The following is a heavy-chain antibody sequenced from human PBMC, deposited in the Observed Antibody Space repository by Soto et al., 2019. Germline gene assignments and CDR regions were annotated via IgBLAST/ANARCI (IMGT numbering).Heavy chain of an antibody. CDR2: IIDSGAST. CDR3: AKGRSYYYYYGVDV. J-gene: IGHJ6*02. Sequence: GGSLRLSCAASGFTFSSCAMGWVRQAPGKGLEWVSDIIDSGASTYYADSVKGRFTISRDNSKSTLYLQTNSLRAEDTALYYCAKGRSYYYYYGVDVWGQGTTVTVSS. CDR1: GFTFSSCA. V-gene: IGHV3-23*01.